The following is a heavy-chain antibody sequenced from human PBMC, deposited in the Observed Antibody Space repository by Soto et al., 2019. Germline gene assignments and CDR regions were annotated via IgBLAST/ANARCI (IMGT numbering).Heavy chain of an antibody. V-gene: IGHV4-31*03. J-gene: IGHJ6*02. CDR1: GGSISSGGYY. CDR3: ARDRRKGYLHYYYGMDV. D-gene: IGHD6-13*01. CDR2: IYYSGST. Sequence: QVQLQESGPGLVKPSQTLSLTCTVSGGSISSGGYYWSWIRQHPGKGLEWIGYIYYSGSTYYNPSLKSRVTISVDTSKNQFSLKLSSVTAADTAVYYCARDRRKGYLHYYYGMDVWGQGTTVTVSS.